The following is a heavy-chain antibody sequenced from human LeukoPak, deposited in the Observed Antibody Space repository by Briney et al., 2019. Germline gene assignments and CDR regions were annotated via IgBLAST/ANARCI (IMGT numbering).Heavy chain of an antibody. V-gene: IGHV3-33*06. J-gene: IGHJ5*02. Sequence: GGSLRLSCAASGFTFSSYGMHWVRQAPGKGLEWVVVIWYDGSNKYYADSVKGRFTISRDNSKNTLYLQMNSLRAEDTAVYYCAKDLKAWGQGTLVTVSS. CDR3: AKDLKA. CDR1: GFTFSSYG. CDR2: IWYDGSNK.